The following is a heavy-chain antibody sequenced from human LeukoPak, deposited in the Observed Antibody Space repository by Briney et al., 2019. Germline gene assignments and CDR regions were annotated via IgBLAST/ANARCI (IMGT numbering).Heavy chain of an antibody. V-gene: IGHV4-34*01. CDR1: GGSFSGYY. Sequence: SETLSLTCAVYGGSFSGYYWSWIRQPPGKGLEWIGEINHSGSTNYNPSLKSRVTISVDTSKNQFSLKLSSVTAADTAVYYCATHLGGDWFGPWGQGTLVTVSS. D-gene: IGHD2-21*01. CDR2: INHSGST. CDR3: ATHLGGDWFGP. J-gene: IGHJ5*02.